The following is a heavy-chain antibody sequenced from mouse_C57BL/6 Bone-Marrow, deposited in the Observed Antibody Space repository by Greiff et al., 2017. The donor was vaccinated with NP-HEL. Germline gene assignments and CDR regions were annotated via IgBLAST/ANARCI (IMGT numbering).Heavy chain of an antibody. CDR3: TRAPDSSGYLDY. J-gene: IGHJ2*01. Sequence: DVHLVESGEGLVKPGGSLKLSCAASGFTFSSYAMSWVRQTPEKRLEWVAYISSGGDYIYYADTVKGRFTISRDNARNTLYLQMSSLKSEDTAMYYCTRAPDSSGYLDYWGQGTTLTVSS. CDR2: ISSGGDYI. V-gene: IGHV5-9-1*02. D-gene: IGHD3-2*02. CDR1: GFTFSSYA.